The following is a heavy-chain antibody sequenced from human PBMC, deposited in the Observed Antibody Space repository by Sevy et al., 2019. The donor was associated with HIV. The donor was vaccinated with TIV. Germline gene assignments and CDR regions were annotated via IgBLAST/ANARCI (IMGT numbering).Heavy chain of an antibody. CDR3: ARQPNYDFWNGYRYYYYYMDV. V-gene: IGHV3-21*01. D-gene: IGHD3-3*01. CDR2: ISSSSSYI. CDR1: GFTFSSYS. Sequence: GGSLRLSCAASGFTFSSYSMNWVRQAPGKGLEWVSSISSSSSYIYYADSVKGRFTISRDNAKNSLYLQMNSLRAEDTAVYYCARQPNYDFWNGYRYYYYYMDVWGKGTTVTVSS. J-gene: IGHJ6*03.